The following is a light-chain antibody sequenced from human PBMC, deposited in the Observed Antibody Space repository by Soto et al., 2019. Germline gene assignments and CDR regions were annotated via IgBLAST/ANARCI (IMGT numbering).Light chain of an antibody. J-gene: IGLJ1*01. Sequence: QSALTQPPSASGSPGESGTISCTGTSSDVGGYKYVSWYQQHPGKAPKLIIYEVTKRTSGVPDRFSGSKSGNTASLTVSGLQADDEADYFCSSYVGTNFVNVFGTGTKLTVL. CDR3: SSYVGTNFVNV. CDR2: EVT. CDR1: SSDVGGYKY. V-gene: IGLV2-8*01.